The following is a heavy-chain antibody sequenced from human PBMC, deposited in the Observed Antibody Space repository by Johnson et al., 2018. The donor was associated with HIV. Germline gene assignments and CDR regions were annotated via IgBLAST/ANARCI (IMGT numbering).Heavy chain of an antibody. CDR1: GFTVSSNY. CDR2: IYSGGTT. Sequence: EVQLVESGGGLVQPGGSLRLSCAASGFTVSSNYMNWVRQAPGKGLEWVSVIYSGGTTYHADSVKGRFIISRDNSKSTLYLQMNSLRAEDTAVYFCARAYTYGAFDIWGQGTMVTVSS. CDR3: ARAYTYGAFDI. V-gene: IGHV3-66*01. J-gene: IGHJ3*02. D-gene: IGHD5-18*01.